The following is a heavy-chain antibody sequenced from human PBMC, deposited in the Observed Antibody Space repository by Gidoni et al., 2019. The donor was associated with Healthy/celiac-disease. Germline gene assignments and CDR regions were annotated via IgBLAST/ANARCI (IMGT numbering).Heavy chain of an antibody. CDR2: ISSSSSYI. V-gene: IGHV3-21*01. Sequence: LEWVSAISSSSSYISYADPVKGRFTISRDNAQNSLYLQMNTLRAEDTAVYYCARDLGGYAPFDYWGQGTLVTVSS. D-gene: IGHD5-12*01. CDR3: ARDLGGYAPFDY. J-gene: IGHJ4*02.